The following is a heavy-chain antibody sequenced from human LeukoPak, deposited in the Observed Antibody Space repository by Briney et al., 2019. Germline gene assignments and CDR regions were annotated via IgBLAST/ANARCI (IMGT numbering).Heavy chain of an antibody. D-gene: IGHD6-13*01. CDR2: IGTAGEI. Sequence: GGALRLSCAASGFTFSSYDIHWVRQATGKGLEWVSGIGTAGEIYYPGSVKGRFTISRENAKNSLYLQMNSLRAGDTAVYYCARAAYSSTWYSRYFDLWGRGTLVTVSS. J-gene: IGHJ2*01. CDR1: GFTFSSYD. CDR3: ARAAYSSTWYSRYFDL. V-gene: IGHV3-13*01.